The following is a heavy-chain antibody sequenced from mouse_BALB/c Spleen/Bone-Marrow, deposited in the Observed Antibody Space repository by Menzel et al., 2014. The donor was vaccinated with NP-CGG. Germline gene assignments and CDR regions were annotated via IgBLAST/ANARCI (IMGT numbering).Heavy chain of an antibody. D-gene: IGHD2-14*01. Sequence: VHVKQSGPELEKPGASVKISCKASGNSFTANNMNWVKQSNGKSLEWIGNIDLYYGGTSYNQKFKGKATLTVDKSSSTAYMQLKSLTSEDSAVYYCARSRYDGTYWYFDVWGAGTTVTVSS. CDR3: ARSRYDGTYWYFDV. CDR2: IDLYYGGT. CDR1: GNSFTANN. V-gene: IGHV1-39*01. J-gene: IGHJ1*01.